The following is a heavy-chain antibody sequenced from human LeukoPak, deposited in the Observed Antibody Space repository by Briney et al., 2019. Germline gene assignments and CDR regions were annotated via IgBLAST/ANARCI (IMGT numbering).Heavy chain of an antibody. CDR3: ARDPPSYCGGDCSDFDY. CDR1: GFTVSSNY. J-gene: IGHJ4*02. Sequence: AGGSLRLSCAASGFTVSSNYMSWVRQAPGKGLEWVSVIYSGGSTYYADSVKGRFTISRDNSKNTLYLQMNSLRAEDTAVYYCARDPPSYCGGDCSDFDYWGQGTLVTVSS. CDR2: IYSGGST. D-gene: IGHD2-21*02. V-gene: IGHV3-53*01.